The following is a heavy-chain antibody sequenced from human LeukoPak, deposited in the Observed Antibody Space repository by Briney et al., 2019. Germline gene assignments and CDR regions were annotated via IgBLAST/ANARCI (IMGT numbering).Heavy chain of an antibody. V-gene: IGHV1-2*02. J-gene: IGHJ4*02. CDR2: INPQSGAT. CDR1: GYSFTGFY. CDR3: ARGGDSSGLYFAY. D-gene: IGHD2-15*01. Sequence: EASVKVSCKASGYSFTGFYIHWVRQAPGQGLEWMAWINPQSGATNYAQKFKGRITTTRDMSITTAYMEVTTLRSDDTAVYYCARGGDSSGLYFAYWGQGTLVTVSS.